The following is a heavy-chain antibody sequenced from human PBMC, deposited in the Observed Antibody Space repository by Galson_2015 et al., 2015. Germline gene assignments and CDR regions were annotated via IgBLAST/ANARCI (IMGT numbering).Heavy chain of an antibody. D-gene: IGHD2-21*02. V-gene: IGHV1-3*01. CDR1: GYTFTSYA. CDR2: INAGNGNT. J-gene: IGHJ4*02. Sequence: SVKVSCKASGYTFTSYAVHRARQAPGQRLEWMGWINAGNGNTKYSQKFQGRVTITRDTSASTAYMELSSLRSEDTAVYYCARLAYCVVDCYVFDYWGQGTLVTVSS. CDR3: ARLAYCVVDCYVFDY.